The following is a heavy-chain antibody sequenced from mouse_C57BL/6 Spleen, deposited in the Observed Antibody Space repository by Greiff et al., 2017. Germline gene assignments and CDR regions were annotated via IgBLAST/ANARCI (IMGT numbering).Heavy chain of an antibody. V-gene: IGHV1-11*01. Sequence: QVQLQQSGAELASPGASVTLSCKASGYTFTDHIMNWVKKRPGQGLEWIGRIYPVSGETNYNQKFMGKATFSVDRSSSTVYMVLNSLTSEDPAVYYCGRSLYDYDEEYYAMDYWGQGTSVTVSS. CDR2: IYPVSGET. CDR1: GYTFTDHI. D-gene: IGHD2-4*01. CDR3: GRSLYDYDEEYYAMDY. J-gene: IGHJ4*01.